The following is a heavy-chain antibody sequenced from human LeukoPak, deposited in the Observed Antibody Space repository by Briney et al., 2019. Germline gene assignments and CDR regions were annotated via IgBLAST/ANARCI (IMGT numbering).Heavy chain of an antibody. D-gene: IGHD6-13*01. J-gene: IGHJ4*02. CDR1: GFTFSSYS. CDR2: ISSSSSTI. V-gene: IGHV3-48*04. Sequence: GGSLRLSCAASGFTFSSYSMNWVRQAPGKGLEWVSYISSSSSTIYYADSVKGRFTISRDNAKNSLYLQMNSLRAEDTAVYYCARDAGYSSSWEPFDYWGQGTLVTVSS. CDR3: ARDAGYSSSWEPFDY.